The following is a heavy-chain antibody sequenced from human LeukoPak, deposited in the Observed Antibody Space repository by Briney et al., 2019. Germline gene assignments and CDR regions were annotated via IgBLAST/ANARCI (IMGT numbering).Heavy chain of an antibody. Sequence: ASVKVSCKASGYTFTSYYMHWVRQAPGQGLEWMGIINPSGGSTSYAQKFQGRVTMTRDMSTSTVYMELSSLRSEDTAVYYCARGSSGYNFNYYYYMDVWGKGTAVTVSS. CDR3: ARGSSGYNFNYYYYMDV. D-gene: IGHD5-24*01. CDR1: GYTFTSYY. CDR2: INPSGGST. J-gene: IGHJ6*03. V-gene: IGHV1-46*01.